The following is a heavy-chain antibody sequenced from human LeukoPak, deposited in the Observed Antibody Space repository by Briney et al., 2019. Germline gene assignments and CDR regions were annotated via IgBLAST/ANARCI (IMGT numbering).Heavy chain of an antibody. D-gene: IGHD2-15*01. CDR3: AEGLNNVVVVTANQIDY. V-gene: IGHV3-23*01. CDR1: GFTFSSYA. J-gene: IGHJ4*02. CDR2: VSAAAGSI. Sequence: GGSLRLSCAASGFTFSSYAMSWVRQAPGKGLEWVSVVSAAAGSIYYADSVKGRFTISRDNSKNTLYLQMNSLRAEDTAEYYCAEGLNNVVVVTANQIDYWGQGTLVTVSS.